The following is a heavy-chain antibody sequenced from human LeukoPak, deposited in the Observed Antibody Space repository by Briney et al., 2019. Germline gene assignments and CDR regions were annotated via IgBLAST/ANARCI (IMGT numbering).Heavy chain of an antibody. D-gene: IGHD2-2*01. CDR1: GFTFSSFA. CDR2: INTGGGTT. V-gene: IGHV3-23*01. J-gene: IGHJ4*02. CDR3: ARGPSTSFDY. Sequence: PGGSLRLSCAASGFTFSSFAMTWVRQAPGKGLEWVSVINTGGGTTDYADSVKGRFTISRDNAKNTLYLQMNSLRAEDTAVYYCARGPSTSFDYWGQGTLVTVSS.